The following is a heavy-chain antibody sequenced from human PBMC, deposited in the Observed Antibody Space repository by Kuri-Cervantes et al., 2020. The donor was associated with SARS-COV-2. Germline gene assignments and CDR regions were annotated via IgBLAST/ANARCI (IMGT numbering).Heavy chain of an antibody. D-gene: IGHD3-16*01. V-gene: IGHV3-7*03. CDR2: IKQDGNER. J-gene: IGHJ4*01. CDR3: ARLTDTLVYFDY. CDR1: GFNFNSFW. Sequence: GESLKISCVTSGFNFNSFWMSWVRQAPGKGLEWVANIKQDGNERHSVDSVEGRFTISRDNTKHSIYLQMNRLRPEDTAVYFCARLTDTLVYFDYWGRGTLVTVSS.